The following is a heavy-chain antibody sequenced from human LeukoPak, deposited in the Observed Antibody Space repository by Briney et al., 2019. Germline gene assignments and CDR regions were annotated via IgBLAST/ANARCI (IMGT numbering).Heavy chain of an antibody. CDR1: GGSMSSYY. J-gene: IGHJ4*02. V-gene: IGHV4-59*01. CDR2: IFYNGST. Sequence: SETLSLTCTVSGGSMSSYYWSWIRQPPGKRLEWVGSIFYNGSTNYNPSLKSRVTISVDTSKNQFSLKLSSVTAADTAVYYCASDSSWYGFDYWGQGTLVTVSS. CDR3: ASDSSWYGFDY. D-gene: IGHD6-13*01.